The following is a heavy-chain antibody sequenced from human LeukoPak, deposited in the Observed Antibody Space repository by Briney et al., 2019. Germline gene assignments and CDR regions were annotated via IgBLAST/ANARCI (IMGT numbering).Heavy chain of an antibody. Sequence: SETLSLTCTVSGGPISSLYWTWIRQPPGKGLEWIGNIHKSGSTNYNPSLKSRVTISVDTSKNQFSLKLSSVTAADTAVYYCARGVEYSSSSGLGYWGQGTLVTVSS. CDR1: GGPISSLY. V-gene: IGHV4-59*11. CDR2: IHKSGST. D-gene: IGHD6-6*01. CDR3: ARGVEYSSSSGLGY. J-gene: IGHJ4*02.